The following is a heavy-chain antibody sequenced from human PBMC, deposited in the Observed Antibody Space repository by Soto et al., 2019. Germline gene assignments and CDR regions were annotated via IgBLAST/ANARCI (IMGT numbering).Heavy chain of an antibody. CDR1: GFTFSSYA. J-gene: IGHJ4*02. CDR2: ISGSGGST. V-gene: IGHV3-23*01. Sequence: GGSLRLSCAASGFTFSSYAMSWVRQAPGKGLEWVSAISGSGGSTYYADSVKGRFTISRDNSKNTLYLQMNSLRAEDTAVYYCAKAWKEYYDSSGFTDYYFDYWGQGTLVTVSS. CDR3: AKAWKEYYDSSGFTDYYFDY. D-gene: IGHD3-22*01.